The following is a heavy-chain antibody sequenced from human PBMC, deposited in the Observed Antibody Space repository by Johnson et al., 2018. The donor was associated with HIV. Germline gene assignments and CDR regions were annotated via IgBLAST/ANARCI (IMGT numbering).Heavy chain of an antibody. CDR3: ARDLRFKITVQGLIIISGVFDM. V-gene: IGHV3-23*04. D-gene: IGHD3-10*01. CDR1: GFTFSSYA. Sequence: VQLVESGGGVVRPGGSLRLSCAASGFTFSSYAMSWVRQAPGKGLEWVSAISGSGGGTYYADSVKGRFTISRATSANTVNLQMNGLRADDTATYYCARDLRFKITVQGLIIISGVFDMWGQGTVVSVSS. J-gene: IGHJ3*02. CDR2: ISGSGGGT.